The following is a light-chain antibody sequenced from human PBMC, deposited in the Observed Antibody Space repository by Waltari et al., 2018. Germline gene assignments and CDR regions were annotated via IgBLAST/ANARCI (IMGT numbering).Light chain of an antibody. V-gene: IGKV2-30*02. CDR1: QSLVQSDGSVF. CDR2: KIS. CDR3: LQSSQWPYA. J-gene: IGKJ2*01. Sequence: DVVMTQSPLSLAVTLGQPASISCWSSQSLVQSDGSVFLNWFHQRPGQSPRRLIYKISSRESGVPDRFSGSGSGTDFTLKISRVEADDVGIYYCLQSSQWPYAFGQGTKLEI.